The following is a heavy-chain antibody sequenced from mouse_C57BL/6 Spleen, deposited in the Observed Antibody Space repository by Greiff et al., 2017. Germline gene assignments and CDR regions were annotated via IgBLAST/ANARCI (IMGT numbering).Heavy chain of an antibody. CDR3: ARSYYCSSYDYAMDY. J-gene: IGHJ4*01. D-gene: IGHD1-1*01. CDR1: GYTFTDYY. CDR2: IYPGSGNT. Sequence: QVQLQQSGAELVRPGASVKLSCKASGYTFTDYYINWVKQRPGQGLEWIARIYPGSGNTYYNEKFKGKATLTAETSSSTAYMQLSSLTSEDSAVYCCARSYYCSSYDYAMDYWGQGTSVTVSS. V-gene: IGHV1-76*01.